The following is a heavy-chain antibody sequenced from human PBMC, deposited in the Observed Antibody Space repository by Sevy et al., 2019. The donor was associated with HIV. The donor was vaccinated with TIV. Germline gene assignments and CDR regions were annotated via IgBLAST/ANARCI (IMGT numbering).Heavy chain of an antibody. D-gene: IGHD2-2*01. CDR3: AKTINSGGGVVPAANYYYYGLDV. Sequence: VGSLRLSCAASGFTFSGYAMNWVRQAPGKGLEWVSAINGKGRSTHYADSVEGRFTISRDNSKNTLYLQMNSLRAEDTAVYYCAKTINSGGGVVPAANYYYYGLDVWGQGTTVTVSS. V-gene: IGHV3-23*01. CDR2: INGKGRST. J-gene: IGHJ6*02. CDR1: GFTFSGYA.